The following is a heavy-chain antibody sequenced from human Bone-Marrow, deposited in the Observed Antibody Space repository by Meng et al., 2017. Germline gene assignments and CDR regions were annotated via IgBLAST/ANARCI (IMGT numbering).Heavy chain of an antibody. J-gene: IGHJ2*01. CDR3: VSLYGDSSVWYLDL. V-gene: IGHV4-31*03. Sequence: QGQLRDSGPGLVKPSQTLSLTCTVSGGSISSGNHYWSWIRQHPGKGLEYIGYIYYSGSTYYNPSLKSRVIISVDTSKNQFSLRLNSVTAADTAVYYCVSLYGDSSVWYLDLWGRGTLVTVSS. CDR1: GGSISSGNHY. D-gene: IGHD4-17*01. CDR2: IYYSGST.